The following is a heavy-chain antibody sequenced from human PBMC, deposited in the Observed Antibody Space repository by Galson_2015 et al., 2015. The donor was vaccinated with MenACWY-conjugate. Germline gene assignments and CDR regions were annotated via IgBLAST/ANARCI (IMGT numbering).Heavy chain of an antibody. Sequence: SLRLSCAASGFTFSSYWMRWVRQAPGKGLVWVSGINSDGSSTRYADSVKGRFTISRDNAKNTLFLQMNILRAEDTAVYYCSRGNDYGDYWGQGTLVTVSS. CDR1: GFTFSSYW. CDR2: INSDGSST. CDR3: SRGNDYGDY. V-gene: IGHV3-74*01. J-gene: IGHJ4*02.